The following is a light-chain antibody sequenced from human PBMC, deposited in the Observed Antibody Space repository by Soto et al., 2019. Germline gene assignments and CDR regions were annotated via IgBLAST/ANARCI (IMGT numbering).Light chain of an antibody. CDR1: QTINYW. J-gene: IGKJ2*01. CDR3: QHYNSFSYT. CDR2: KAS. V-gene: IGKV1-5*03. Sequence: DIQMTQSPSSLSASVGDRVTITCRASQTINYWLAWYQQKPGKAPTLLIYKASTLQSGVPSRFSGSGSGTEFTLTISSLQPDDFATYFCQHYNSFSYTFGQGTKLEIK.